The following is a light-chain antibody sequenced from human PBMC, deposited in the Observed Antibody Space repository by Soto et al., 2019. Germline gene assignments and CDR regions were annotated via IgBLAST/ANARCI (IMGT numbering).Light chain of an antibody. V-gene: IGLV2-14*03. J-gene: IGLJ1*01. CDR2: DVT. Sequence: QSVLTQPASVSGSPGQSIAISCTGTSSDFDGFTKVSWYQRHPDKAPKLMMYDVTNRPSGVSDRFSGSKSGNTASLTISGLQAEDEADYYCSSFTSSFTYVFGSGTKVTVL. CDR1: SSDFDGFTK. CDR3: SSFTSSFTYV.